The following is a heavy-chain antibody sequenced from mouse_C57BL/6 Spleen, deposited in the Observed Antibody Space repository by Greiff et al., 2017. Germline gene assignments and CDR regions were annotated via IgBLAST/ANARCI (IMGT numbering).Heavy chain of an antibody. CDR3: ARGWDWDY. J-gene: IGHJ2*01. D-gene: IGHD4-1*01. Sequence: QVQLQQPGAELVKPGASVKLSCKASGYTFTSYWMQWVKQRPGQGLEWIGEIDPSDSYTNYNQKFKGKATLTVDTSSSTAYMKLSSLTAEDSAVYYCARGWDWDYWGQGTTLTVSS. CDR2: IDPSDSYT. V-gene: IGHV1-50*01. CDR1: GYTFTSYW.